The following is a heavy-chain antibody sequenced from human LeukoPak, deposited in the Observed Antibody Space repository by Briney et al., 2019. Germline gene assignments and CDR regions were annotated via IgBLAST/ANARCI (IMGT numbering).Heavy chain of an antibody. CDR2: INPNSGGT. CDR1: GYTFSGYY. V-gene: IGHV1-2*02. Sequence: ASVRVSCKASGYTFSGYYMHWVRQAPGQGLEWMGWINPNSGGTNYAQKFQGRVTMTRDTSISTAYMELSRLRSDDTAVYYCARGYPLSTTAAGTYFQHWGQGTLVTVSS. D-gene: IGHD6-13*01. J-gene: IGHJ1*01. CDR3: ARGYPLSTTAAGTYFQH.